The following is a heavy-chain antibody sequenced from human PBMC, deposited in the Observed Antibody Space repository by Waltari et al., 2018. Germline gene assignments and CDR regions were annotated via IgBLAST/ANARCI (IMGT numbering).Heavy chain of an antibody. D-gene: IGHD3-10*01. J-gene: IGHJ3*02. CDR2: IYWNGDE. CDR3: AHEFSAFDI. CDR1: GFSLSTNGVG. V-gene: IGHV2-5*01. Sequence: QITLKESGPTLVKPTQTLTLTCTFSGFSLSTNGVGVGWIRQPPGKAPEWLALIYWNGDERYNPSLRSRLTITKDTSKNQVVLTMTNMDPVDTATYYCAHEFSAFDIWGQGTMVTVSS.